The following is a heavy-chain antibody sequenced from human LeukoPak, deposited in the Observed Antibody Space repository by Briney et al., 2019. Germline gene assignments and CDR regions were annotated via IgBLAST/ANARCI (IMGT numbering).Heavy chain of an antibody. D-gene: IGHD3-3*01. V-gene: IGHV4-59*12. CDR3: ARAIGVGSFDAFDI. J-gene: IGHJ3*02. CDR2: SFHTGNT. CDR1: GDSITTYY. Sequence: SETLSLTCTVSGDSITTYYWSWLRQLPGKGLEWIGYSFHTGNTNYNPSLESRVAITIDTSKNHLSLRLTFVTAADTAIYYCARAIGVGSFDAFDIWGQGAKVAVSS.